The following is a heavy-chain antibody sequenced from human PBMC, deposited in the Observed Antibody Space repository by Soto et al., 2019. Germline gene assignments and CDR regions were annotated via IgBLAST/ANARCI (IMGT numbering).Heavy chain of an antibody. D-gene: IGHD6-19*01. V-gene: IGHV3-30-3*01. CDR2: ISYDGSNK. CDR1: GFTFSSYA. Sequence: GGSLRLSCAASGFTFSSYAMHWVRQAPGKGLEWVAVISYDGSNKYYADSVKGRFTISRDNSKNTLHLQMNSLRAEDTAVYYCARDPLEVNSSGWYYYYYGMDVWGQGTTVTVSS. J-gene: IGHJ6*02. CDR3: ARDPLEVNSSGWYYYYYGMDV.